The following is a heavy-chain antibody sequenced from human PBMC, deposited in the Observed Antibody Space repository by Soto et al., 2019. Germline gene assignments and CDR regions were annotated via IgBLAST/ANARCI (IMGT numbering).Heavy chain of an antibody. J-gene: IGHJ4*02. CDR2: INPNSGDT. CDR1: GYTFIAYF. Sequence: ASVKVSCKASGYTFIAYFIHWVRQAPGQGLEWMGWINPNSGDTSYAQKFQGRVTMTRDTSIRTAYMELSRLRSDDTAVFYCAKIAAVGDIDFWGQGTQVTVSS. V-gene: IGHV1-2*02. D-gene: IGHD6-13*01. CDR3: AKIAAVGDIDF.